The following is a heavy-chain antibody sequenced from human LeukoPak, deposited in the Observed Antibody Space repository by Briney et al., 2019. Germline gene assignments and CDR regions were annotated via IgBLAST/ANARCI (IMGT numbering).Heavy chain of an antibody. CDR3: ARDPSDHFWSGYYFDY. Sequence: GGSLRLSCAASGFTFSSYSMNWVRQAPAKGLEWVSSISSSSSYIYYADSVKGRFTISRDNAKNSLYLQMNSLRAEDTAVYYCARDPSDHFWSGYYFDYWGQGTLVTVSS. D-gene: IGHD3-3*02. J-gene: IGHJ4*02. CDR1: GFTFSSYS. CDR2: ISSSSSYI. V-gene: IGHV3-21*01.